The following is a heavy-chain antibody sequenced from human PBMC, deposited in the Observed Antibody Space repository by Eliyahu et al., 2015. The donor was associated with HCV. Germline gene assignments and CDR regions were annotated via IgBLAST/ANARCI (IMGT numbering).Heavy chain of an antibody. CDR1: GFTFSTYW. CDR3: ARDSTYKLDY. CDR2: IKQDGSEK. V-gene: IGHV3-7*03. Sequence: EVQLVESGGGLVQPGGSLRLSCTASGFTFSTYWXTWVRQAPGKGLEWVANIKQDGSEKWYVDSVRGRFTISRDNAKNSLYLNMNSLRAEDTAVYYCARDSTYKLDYWGQGTLVTVSS. D-gene: IGHD1-1*01. J-gene: IGHJ4*02.